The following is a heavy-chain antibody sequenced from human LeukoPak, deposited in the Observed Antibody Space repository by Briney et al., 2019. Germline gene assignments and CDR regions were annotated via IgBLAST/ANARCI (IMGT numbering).Heavy chain of an antibody. Sequence: SSVKVSCKASGGTFSSYAISWVRQAPGQGLEWMGGIIPIFGTANYAQKFQGRVTITADGSTSTAYMELSSLGSEDTAVYYCARVVSGRYYFDYWGQGTLVTVSS. CDR1: GGTFSSYA. CDR2: IIPIFGTA. J-gene: IGHJ4*02. D-gene: IGHD3-3*01. CDR3: ARVVSGRYYFDY. V-gene: IGHV1-69*01.